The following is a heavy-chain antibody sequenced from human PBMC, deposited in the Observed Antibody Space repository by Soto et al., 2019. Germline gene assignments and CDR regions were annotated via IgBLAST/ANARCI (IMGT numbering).Heavy chain of an antibody. CDR2: IKQDGSEK. V-gene: IGHV3-7*01. Sequence: GGSLRLSCAASGFTFSSYWMSWVRQAPGKGLEWVANIKQDGSEKYYVDSVKGRFTISRDNAKNSLYLQMNSLRAEDTAVYYCARLYYDSSGHGAFDIWGQGTMVTVSS. J-gene: IGHJ3*02. CDR3: ARLYYDSSGHGAFDI. CDR1: GFTFSSYW. D-gene: IGHD3-22*01.